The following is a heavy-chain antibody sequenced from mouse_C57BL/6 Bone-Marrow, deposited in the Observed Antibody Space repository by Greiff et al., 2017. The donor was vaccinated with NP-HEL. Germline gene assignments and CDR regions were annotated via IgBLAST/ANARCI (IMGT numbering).Heavy chain of an antibody. J-gene: IGHJ2*01. CDR2: INPNNGGT. D-gene: IGHD1-1*01. Sequence: EVQLQQSGPELVKPGASVKISCKASGYTFTDYYMNWVKQSHGKSLEWIGDINPNNGGTSYNQKFKGKATLTVDKSSSTAYMELRSLTSEDSAVYYCARSPISTTAPFDYWGQGTTLTVSS. CDR1: GYTFTDYY. V-gene: IGHV1-26*01. CDR3: ARSPISTTAPFDY.